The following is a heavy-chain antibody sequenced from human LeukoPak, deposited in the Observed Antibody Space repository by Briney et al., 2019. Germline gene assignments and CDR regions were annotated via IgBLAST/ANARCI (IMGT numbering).Heavy chain of an antibody. CDR3: ARQDSSSSHFDY. CDR2: IYAGDFDT. Sequence: GESLEISCKGSGYSFTSYWIGWVRQMPGKGLGWIGIIYAGDFDTSYSTFFQGQVPIPAAKSISHAYLQWSSLEASATASYYCARQDSSSSHFDYWGQGTLVTVSS. V-gene: IGHV5-51*01. D-gene: IGHD6-6*01. CDR1: GYSFTSYW. J-gene: IGHJ4*02.